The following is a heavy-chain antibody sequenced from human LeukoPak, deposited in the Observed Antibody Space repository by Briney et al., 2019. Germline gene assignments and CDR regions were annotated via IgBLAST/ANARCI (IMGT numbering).Heavy chain of an antibody. CDR1: GFTFSDYY. D-gene: IGHD3-22*01. Sequence: GGSLRLSCAASGFTFSDYYMSWIRQAPGKGLEWVSAISGSGGSTYYADSVKGRFTISRDNSKNTLYLQMNSLRAEDTAVYYCAKLFYYDSSGSDYWGRGTLVTVSS. CDR3: AKLFYYDSSGSDY. V-gene: IGHV3-23*01. J-gene: IGHJ4*02. CDR2: ISGSGGST.